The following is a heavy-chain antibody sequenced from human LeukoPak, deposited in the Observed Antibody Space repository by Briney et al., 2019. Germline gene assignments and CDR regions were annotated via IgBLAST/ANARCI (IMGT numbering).Heavy chain of an antibody. Sequence: GGSLRLSCAAAGLTFSSYEVYWVRQAPGKGLEWVSYISSSGETIYYADSVKGRFTISRDNANKSLYLRMSSLRVEDTAIYYCIPPAAGLRRTISTEYFQHWGQGALVTVSS. J-gene: IGHJ1*01. CDR2: ISSSGETI. V-gene: IGHV3-48*03. CDR1: GLTFSSYE. CDR3: IPPAAGLRRTISTEYFQH. D-gene: IGHD6-13*01.